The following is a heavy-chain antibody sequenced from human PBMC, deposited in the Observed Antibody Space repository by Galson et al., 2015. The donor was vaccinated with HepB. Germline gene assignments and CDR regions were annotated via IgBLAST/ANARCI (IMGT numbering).Heavy chain of an antibody. CDR2: ISYDGSNK. CDR1: GFTFSSYA. D-gene: IGHD5-18*01. CDR3: AREGGRSYGFDY. J-gene: IGHJ4*02. Sequence: SLRLSCAASGFTFSSYAMHWVRQAPGKGLEWVAVISYDGSNKYYADSVKGRFTISRDNSKNTLYLQMNSLRAEDTAVYYCAREGGRSYGFDYWGQGTLVTVSS. V-gene: IGHV3-30-3*01.